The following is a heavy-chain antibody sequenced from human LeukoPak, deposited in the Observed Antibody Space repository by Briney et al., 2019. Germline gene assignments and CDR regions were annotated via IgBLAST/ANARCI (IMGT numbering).Heavy chain of an antibody. J-gene: IGHJ2*01. D-gene: IGHD3-10*01. CDR2: FYYSGST. CDR1: GGSISSYY. V-gene: IGHV4-59*08. Sequence: KPSETLSLTCTVSGGSISSYYWSWIRQPPGKGLEWIGYFYYSGSTNYNPSLKSRVTISVDTSKNQFSLKLSSVTAADTAVYYCARHYGYYYGSGSYYKSRYFDLWGRGTLVTVSS. CDR3: ARHYGYYYGSGSYYKSRYFDL.